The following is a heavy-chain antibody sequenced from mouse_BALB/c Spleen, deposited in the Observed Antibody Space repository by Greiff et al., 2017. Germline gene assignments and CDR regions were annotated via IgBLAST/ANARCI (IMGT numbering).Heavy chain of an antibody. D-gene: IGHD3-2*01. J-gene: IGHJ3*01. CDR3: ARDSSGYVDWFAY. CDR2: INPGSGGT. V-gene: IGHV1-54*01. CDR1: GYAFTNYL. Sequence: ESGAELVRPGTSVKVSCKASGYAFTNYLIEWVKQRPGQGLEWIGVINPGSGGTNYNEKFKGKATLTADKSSSTAYMQLSSLTSDDSAVYFCARDSSGYVDWFAYWGQGTLVTVSA.